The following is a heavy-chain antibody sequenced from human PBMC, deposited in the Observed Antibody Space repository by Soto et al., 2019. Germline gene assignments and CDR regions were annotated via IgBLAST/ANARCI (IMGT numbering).Heavy chain of an antibody. CDR2: IKQDGSEK. D-gene: IGHD6-13*01. J-gene: IGHJ4*02. CDR3: ASSSPPRGPPLIAAAGTPSDY. Sequence: EVQLVESGGGLVQPGGSLRLSCAASGFTFSSYWMSWVRQAPGKGLEWVANIKQDGSEKYYVDSVKGRFTISRANAKNSLYLQMNSLRAEDTAVYYCASSSPPRGPPLIAAAGTPSDYWGQGTLVTVSS. V-gene: IGHV3-7*05. CDR1: GFTFSSYW.